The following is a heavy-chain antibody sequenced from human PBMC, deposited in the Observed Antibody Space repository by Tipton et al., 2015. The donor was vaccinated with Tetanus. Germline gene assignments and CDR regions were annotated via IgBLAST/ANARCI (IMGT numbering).Heavy chain of an antibody. D-gene: IGHD2-21*01. CDR1: GFIFNSYG. CDR2: SWYDGTDQ. J-gene: IGHJ4*02. V-gene: IGHV3-33*01. CDR3: AGEADCGGGSCFSGDVDI. Sequence: SLRLSCAASGFIFNSYGIHWVRQAPGKGLEWVAVSWYDGTDQYYADSVKGRFAISRDNSKNTLDLQMNSLRAEDTAVYDCAGEADCGGGSCFSGDVDIGGRGTRVTVSS.